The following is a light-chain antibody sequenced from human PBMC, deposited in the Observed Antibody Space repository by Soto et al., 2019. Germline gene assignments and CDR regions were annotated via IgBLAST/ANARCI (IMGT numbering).Light chain of an antibody. J-gene: IGKJ3*01. CDR1: QSVSSSY. CDR2: GAS. CDR3: HQRTNWLFT. V-gene: IGKV3D-20*02. Sequence: EIVLTHSPGTLSLSPGERATLSCRASQSVSSSYLAWYQQKPGQAPRLLIYGASSRATGIPDRFSGSGSGKYLTLTISRLEPEDFAVYYCHQRTNWLFTVGPGTKVDIK.